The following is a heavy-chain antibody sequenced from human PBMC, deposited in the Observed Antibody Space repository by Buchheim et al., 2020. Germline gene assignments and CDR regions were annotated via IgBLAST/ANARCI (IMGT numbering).Heavy chain of an antibody. CDR3: ARGYRVGYNYYYYGMDV. V-gene: IGHV4-34*01. J-gene: IGHJ6*02. CDR2: INHSGST. CDR1: GGSFSGYY. Sequence: QVQLQQWGAGLLKPSETLSLTCAVYGGSFSGYYWSWIRQPPGKGLEWIGEINHSGSTNYNPSLKRRVTISVDTSKNQFSLKLGSGTAAETAVYYWARGYRVGYNYYYYGMDVWGQGTT. D-gene: IGHD5-18*01.